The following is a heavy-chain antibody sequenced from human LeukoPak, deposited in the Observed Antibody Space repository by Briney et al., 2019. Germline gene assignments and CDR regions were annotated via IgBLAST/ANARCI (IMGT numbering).Heavy chain of an antibody. J-gene: IGHJ4*02. Sequence: SGTLSLTCTVSGGSISSGGYYWSWIRQHPGKGLEWIAYIYYSGSTYYNPSLKSRVTISVDTSKNQFSLKLSSVTAADTAVYYCARFHTSGYYRHFDFWGQGTLVTVSS. V-gene: IGHV4-31*03. CDR1: GGSISSGGYY. CDR3: ARFHTSGYYRHFDF. CDR2: IYYSGST. D-gene: IGHD3-22*01.